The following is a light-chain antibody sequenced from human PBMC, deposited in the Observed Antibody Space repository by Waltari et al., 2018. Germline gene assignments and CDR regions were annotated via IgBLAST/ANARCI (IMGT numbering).Light chain of an antibody. CDR2: NTT. CDR1: PGPAPVGLY. Sequence: QAVVTQEPSLTVSPEGPVTPPFGPSPGPAPVGLYPSWFQQKPGQAPRTLIYNTTNKHSWTPARVSGSLLGGKAALTLSGAQPEDEAEYYCLLSYSGSRWVFGGGTRLTVL. CDR3: LLSYSGSRWV. J-gene: IGLJ3*02. V-gene: IGLV7-46*01.